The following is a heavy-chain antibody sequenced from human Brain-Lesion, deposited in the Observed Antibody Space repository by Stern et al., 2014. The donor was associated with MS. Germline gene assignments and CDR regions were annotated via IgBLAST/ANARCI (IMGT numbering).Heavy chain of an antibody. D-gene: IGHD3-3*01. Sequence: VQLVQSGAEVKKPGASVKVSCKTSGYIFTGYYIHWVRQAPGQGLEWMAWIHPNTCGTKYAQKFQGRVTMSRDTSISTAYVELSSLTSDDTAVYYCARDQRGITIFGVVTDYYYLGMDVWGQGTTVTVSS. CDR3: ARDQRGITIFGVVTDYYYLGMDV. CDR2: IHPNTCGT. J-gene: IGHJ6*02. V-gene: IGHV1-2*02. CDR1: GYIFTGYY.